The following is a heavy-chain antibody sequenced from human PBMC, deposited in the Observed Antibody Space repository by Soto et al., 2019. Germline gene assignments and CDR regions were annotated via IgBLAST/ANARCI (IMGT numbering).Heavy chain of an antibody. V-gene: IGHV3-30*18. CDR1: GFSFSNYG. Sequence: QVQLLESGGGVVQPGRSLRLSCVASGFSFSNYGMHWVRKAPGKGLEWVAVISNDGSNTYYAVTVEGRFTISRDNSKNTLVLQMNSLRADDTAVYYGAKSWSTWYGEFDHWGQGTLVTVSS. CDR2: ISNDGSNT. J-gene: IGHJ4*02. D-gene: IGHD3-10*01. CDR3: AKSWSTWYGEFDH.